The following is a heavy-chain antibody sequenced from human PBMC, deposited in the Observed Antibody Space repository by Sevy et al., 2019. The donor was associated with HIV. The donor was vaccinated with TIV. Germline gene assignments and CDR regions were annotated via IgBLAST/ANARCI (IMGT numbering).Heavy chain of an antibody. CDR1: GFTFDHHA. V-gene: IGHV3-9*01. J-gene: IGHJ6*02. D-gene: IGHD3-10*02. Sequence: GGSLRLSCAASGFTFDHHALYWVRQAPGKGLEWVSRINWNSVSIGYADSVKGRFTISRDNAKNSLYLHLNSLRADDTALYYCAREGLAPYVYGADVWGQGTAVTVSS. CDR3: AREGLAPYVYGADV. CDR2: INWNSVSI.